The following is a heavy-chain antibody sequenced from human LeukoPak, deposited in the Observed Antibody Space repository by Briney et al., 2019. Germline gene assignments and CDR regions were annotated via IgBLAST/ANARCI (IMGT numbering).Heavy chain of an antibody. CDR1: GCTFSSYE. CDR3: ARDQAARLRFRAYAFDI. V-gene: IGHV3-48*03. CDR2: ISSSGSNR. D-gene: IGHD6-6*01. Sequence: GGSLRLSCAASGCTFSSYEMNWVRQTPGKGLEWVSYISSSGSNRYYADSVRGRFTISRDNAKNSLYLQMNSLRAEDTAVYYCARDQAARLRFRAYAFDIWGQGTMVTVSS. J-gene: IGHJ3*02.